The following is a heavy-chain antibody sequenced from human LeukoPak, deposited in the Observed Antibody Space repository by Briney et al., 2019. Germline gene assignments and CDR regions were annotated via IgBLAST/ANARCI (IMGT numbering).Heavy chain of an antibody. D-gene: IGHD2-2*01. V-gene: IGHV1-24*01. CDR1: GYTLTELS. CDR2: FDPEDGET. CDR3: ATDRRYCSSTSCPRWDV. Sequence: GASVKVSCKVSGYTLTELSMHWVRQAPGKGLEWMGGFDPEDGETIYAQKFQGRITMTEDTSTDTAYMELSSLRSEDTAVYYCATDRRYCSSTSCPRWDVWGKGTTVTVSS. J-gene: IGHJ6*04.